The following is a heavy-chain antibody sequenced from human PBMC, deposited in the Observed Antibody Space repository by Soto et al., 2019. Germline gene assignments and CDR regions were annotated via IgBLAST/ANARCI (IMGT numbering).Heavy chain of an antibody. V-gene: IGHV4-30-2*01. CDR2: IYHSGST. CDR1: GGSLSSCAYS. Sequence: QLQLQESGSGLVKPSQTLSLTCAVSGGSLSSCAYSWSWIRQPPGKGLEGIGYIYHSGSTYSNQSLTRRVTISVDRSKNPFSLKLSSVTAAATAVYSCARVPDRWGQGTLFTVSS. D-gene: IGHD2-2*01. CDR3: ARVPDR. J-gene: IGHJ5*02.